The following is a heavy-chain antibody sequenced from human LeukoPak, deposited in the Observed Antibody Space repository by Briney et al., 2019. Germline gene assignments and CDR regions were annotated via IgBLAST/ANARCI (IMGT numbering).Heavy chain of an antibody. Sequence: PSETLSLTCTVSGGSISSYYWSWIRQPPGKGLEWIGYIYYSGSTNYNPSLKSRVTISVDTSMNQFSLKLSSVTAADTAVYYCARGAYPSGYYMDVWGKGTTVTVSS. CDR2: IYYSGST. J-gene: IGHJ6*03. V-gene: IGHV4-59*01. CDR3: ARGAYPSGYYMDV. CDR1: GGSISSYY.